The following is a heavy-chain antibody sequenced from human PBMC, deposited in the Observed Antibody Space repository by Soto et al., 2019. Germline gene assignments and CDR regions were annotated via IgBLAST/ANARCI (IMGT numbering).Heavy chain of an antibody. CDR2: IYYSGST. Sequence: SETLSLTCTVSGGSISSSSYYWGWIRQPPGKGLEWIGSIYYSGSTYYNPSLKSRVTISVDTSKNQFSLKLSSVTAADTAVYYCARFGDTVTTNWYWFDPWGQGTLVTVSS. CDR1: GGSISSSSYY. D-gene: IGHD4-17*01. V-gene: IGHV4-39*01. J-gene: IGHJ5*02. CDR3: ARFGDTVTTNWYWFDP.